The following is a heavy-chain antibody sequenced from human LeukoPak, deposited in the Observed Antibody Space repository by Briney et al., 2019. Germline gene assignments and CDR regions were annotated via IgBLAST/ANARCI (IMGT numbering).Heavy chain of an antibody. CDR1: GFTFTNAW. V-gene: IGHV3-15*07. D-gene: IGHD1-14*01. J-gene: IGHJ4*01. CDR2: IKNNANGGTS. CDR3: TTHSVTVTGTHF. Sequence: GGSLRLSCVASGFTFTNAWMTWVRQSPGMGLEWVGRIKNNANGGTSDYAAPVKGRFTISRDDSKNTLFSQMNSLKPEDTAMYYCTTHSVTVTGTHFWGQGALVTVSS.